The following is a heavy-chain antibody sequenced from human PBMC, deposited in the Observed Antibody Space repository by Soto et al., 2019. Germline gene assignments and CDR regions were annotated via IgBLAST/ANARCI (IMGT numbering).Heavy chain of an antibody. V-gene: IGHV1-2*02. D-gene: IGHD6-6*01. Sequence: ASVKVSCKASGYTFTGYYMHWVRQAPGQGLEWMGWINPNSGDTKYAQKFQGRVTMTRDSSTRPAYMEVSRLTSDDTAVYYCARSLSTIRGRPDSWGQGTLVTVSS. J-gene: IGHJ4*02. CDR2: INPNSGDT. CDR3: ARSLSTIRGRPDS. CDR1: GYTFTGYY.